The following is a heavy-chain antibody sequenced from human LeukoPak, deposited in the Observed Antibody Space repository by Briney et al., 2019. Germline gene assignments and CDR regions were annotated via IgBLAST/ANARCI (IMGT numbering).Heavy chain of an antibody. V-gene: IGHV1-18*01. D-gene: IGHD3-22*01. CDR3: ARDLTHRRNYDSSGNQIVSAF. J-gene: IGHJ4*02. CDR2: ISGYNGNT. Sequence: ASVKVSCKAPGYTFTNYGISWVRQAPGQGLECMGWISGYNGNTKYAQKFQGGVTMTTDTSTSTAYMELRSLRSDDTAVYYCARDLTHRRNYDSSGNQIVSAFWGQGTLVTVSS. CDR1: GYTFTNYG.